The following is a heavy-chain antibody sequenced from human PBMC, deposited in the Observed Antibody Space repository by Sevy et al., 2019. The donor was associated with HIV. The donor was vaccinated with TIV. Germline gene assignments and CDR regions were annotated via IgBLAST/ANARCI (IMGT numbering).Heavy chain of an antibody. CDR2: ISSTGST. D-gene: IGHD2-8*02. CDR1: GGSVSNSAYD. Sequence: SETLSLTCTVSGGSVSNSAYDRSWIRQTPGQGLECIGYISSTGSTNYNPSLKSRVTILVDTSKNQLSLKLTSVSAADTAVYYCARRGGLVDGGMDVWGQGTTVTVSS. V-gene: IGHV4-61*08. J-gene: IGHJ6*02. CDR3: ARRGGLVDGGMDV.